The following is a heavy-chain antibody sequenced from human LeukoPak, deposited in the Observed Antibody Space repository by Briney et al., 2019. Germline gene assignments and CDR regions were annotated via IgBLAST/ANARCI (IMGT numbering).Heavy chain of an antibody. CDR2: IWHDGSNE. CDR1: GFTFGSYG. D-gene: IGHD6-19*01. J-gene: IGHJ5*02. CDR3: ARGRRACSGRTCYSWFDP. V-gene: IGHV3-33*01. Sequence: PGGSLRLSCAASGFTFGSYGMHWVRQAPGKGLELVARIWHDGSNEYHADSVRGRFTISRDNSMNTLYLHMNSLRAEDTAVYFCARGRRACSGRTCYSWFDPWGQGTLVTVSS.